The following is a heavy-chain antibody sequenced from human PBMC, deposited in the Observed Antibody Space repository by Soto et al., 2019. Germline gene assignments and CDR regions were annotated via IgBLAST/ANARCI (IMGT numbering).Heavy chain of an antibody. Sequence: EVHLVESGGGLVQTGGSLRLSCTIYESTVRRDWMNWVRQAPGKGLEWVAHINQDGSEKYYVDSVKVRFTMSRDNANNLLSLQMNSLGAGDTAMYYCSGGVGDAFWGQGTLVTVSS. D-gene: IGHD1-26*01. CDR1: ESTVRRDW. J-gene: IGHJ4*02. CDR2: INQDGSEK. V-gene: IGHV3-7*04. CDR3: SGGVGDAF.